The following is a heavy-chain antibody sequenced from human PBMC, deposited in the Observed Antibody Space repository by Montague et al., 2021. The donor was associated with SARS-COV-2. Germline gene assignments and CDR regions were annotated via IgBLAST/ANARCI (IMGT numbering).Heavy chain of an antibody. CDR1: GASMKSYY. CDR2: TYYSGST. CDR3: ARVEGMIGGITHFDY. J-gene: IGHJ4*02. D-gene: IGHD2-21*01. Sequence: SETLSLTCSVSGASMKSYYWTWVRQSPGKGLQWIGYTYYSGSTSYDPSLQSRLTMTVDTSKNQFTLRLMSVTAADSAVYYCARVEGMIGGITHFDYWSQGLPVTVSS. V-gene: IGHV4-59*01.